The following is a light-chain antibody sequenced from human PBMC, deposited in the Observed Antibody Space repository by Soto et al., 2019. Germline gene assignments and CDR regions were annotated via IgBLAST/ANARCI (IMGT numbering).Light chain of an antibody. Sequence: IVLTQSPATLSLSPGERATLSCRASQSVSSYLAWYQQNPGQAPRLLIYDASNRATGIPARFSGSGSGTDFTLTISSLEPEDFAVYYCQQRSNWPPITFGQGTRLENK. CDR2: DAS. CDR1: QSVSSY. CDR3: QQRSNWPPIT. J-gene: IGKJ5*01. V-gene: IGKV3-11*01.